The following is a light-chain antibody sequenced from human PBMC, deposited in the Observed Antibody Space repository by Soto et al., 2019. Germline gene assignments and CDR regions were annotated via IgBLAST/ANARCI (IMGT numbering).Light chain of an antibody. J-gene: IGKJ2*01. CDR3: QQYNNLPLMYT. V-gene: IGKV3-15*01. Sequence: EIVMTQSPATLSVSPGERATLSCRASQSVSSNLAWYQQKPGQAPRLLIYGASTRATGTPARFSGSGSGTESTLTISSLQSEDFAVYYCQQYNNLPLMYTFGQGTKLEIK. CDR1: QSVSSN. CDR2: GAS.